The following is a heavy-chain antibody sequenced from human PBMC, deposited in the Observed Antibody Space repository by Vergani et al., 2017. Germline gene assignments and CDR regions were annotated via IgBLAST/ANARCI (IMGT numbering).Heavy chain of an antibody. CDR3: ARVRGLHWYYFDY. V-gene: IGHV3-33*01. CDR1: GFTFSSYG. CDR2: IWYDGSNK. D-gene: IGHD2-8*02. Sequence: QVQLVESGGGVVQPGRSLRLSCAASGFTFSSYGMHWVRQAPGKGLEWVAVIWYDGSNKYYADSVKGRFTISRDNSTNTLYLQMNSLRAEDTAVYYCARVRGLHWYYFDYWGQGTLVTVSS. J-gene: IGHJ4*02.